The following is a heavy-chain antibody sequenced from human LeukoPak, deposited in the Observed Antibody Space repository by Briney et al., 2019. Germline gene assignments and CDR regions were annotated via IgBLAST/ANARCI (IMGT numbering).Heavy chain of an antibody. CDR2: ISGRGEAI. CDR1: GFTFSNHN. V-gene: IGHV3-48*01. J-gene: IGHJ4*02. CDR3: ARTYGSGSLDY. D-gene: IGHD2-15*01. Sequence: GGSLRLSCAASGFTFSNHNMDWARQAPGKGLEWISYISGRGEAIFYADSVQGRFTISRDNAKNSIYLQMNGLTAEDTAVYYCARTYGSGSLDYGGQGTLVTVSS.